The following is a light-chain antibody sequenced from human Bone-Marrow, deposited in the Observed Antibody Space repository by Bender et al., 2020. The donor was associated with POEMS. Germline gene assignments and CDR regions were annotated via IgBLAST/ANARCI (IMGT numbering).Light chain of an antibody. CDR1: SSNIGAHA. Sequence: QSVLTQPPSASGTPGQRVTISCSGGSSNIGAHAVNWYQHLPGTAPKLLIYSSHRRPSEVPDRLAGSRSGTSASLGISGLQSEDEADYYCAVWDDSLNGWVFGGGTKLTVL. CDR3: AVWDDSLNGWV. V-gene: IGLV1-44*01. J-gene: IGLJ3*02. CDR2: SSH.